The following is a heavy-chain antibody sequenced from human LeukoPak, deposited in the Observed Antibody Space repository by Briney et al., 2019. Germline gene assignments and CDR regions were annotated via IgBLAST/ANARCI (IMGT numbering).Heavy chain of an antibody. V-gene: IGHV4-31*03. CDR2: IYYSGST. CDR1: PGSISSGGYS. J-gene: IGHJ6*02. Sequence: NPSETLSLTCTVSPGSISSGGYSWSWIRQHPGKGLEWIGYIYYSGSTYYNPSLKSRVTISVDTSKNQFSLILSSVTAADTAVYYCARSGSTRSYSYYGMDVWGQGTTITVSS. D-gene: IGHD2-15*01. CDR3: ARSGSTRSYSYYGMDV.